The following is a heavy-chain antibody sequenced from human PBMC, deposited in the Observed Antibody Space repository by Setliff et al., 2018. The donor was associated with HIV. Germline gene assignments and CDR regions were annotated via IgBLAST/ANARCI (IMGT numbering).Heavy chain of an antibody. CDR2: IYYTGNT. CDR1: GDSISNGGFY. Sequence: SETLSLTCTVSGDSISNGGFYWTWIRQHPGKGLEWIGYIYYTGNTYHNLSLKSRVTMSVDTSKNQFSLKLNSVTAADTAVYYCAREIKIPPQGALDYWGQGMLVTVSS. CDR3: AREIKIPPQGALDY. V-gene: IGHV4-31*03. J-gene: IGHJ4*02. D-gene: IGHD2-2*01.